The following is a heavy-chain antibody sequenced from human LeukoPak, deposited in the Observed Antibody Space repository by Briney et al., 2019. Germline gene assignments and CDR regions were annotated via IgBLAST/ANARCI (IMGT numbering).Heavy chain of an antibody. CDR3: AKDLQGSSWYSPDY. CDR1: GFTFSGYA. J-gene: IGHJ4*02. CDR2: ISGRGGST. D-gene: IGHD6-13*01. Sequence: GGSLRLSCAASGFTFSGYAMTWVRPGPGKGLEWVSIISGRGGSTYYADSVKGRFTISRDNSKNTLYLQMNSLRAEDTAVYYCAKDLQGSSWYSPDYWGQGTLVTVSS. V-gene: IGHV3-23*01.